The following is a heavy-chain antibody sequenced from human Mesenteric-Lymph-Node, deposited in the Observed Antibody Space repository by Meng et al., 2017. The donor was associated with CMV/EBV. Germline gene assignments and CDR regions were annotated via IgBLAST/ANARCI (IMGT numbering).Heavy chain of an antibody. V-gene: IGHV4-34*01. CDR3: ARWGSGSYNFDY. D-gene: IGHD3-10*01. CDR2: INHSGST. CDR1: GGSFSGYY. J-gene: IGHJ4*02. Sequence: TCAVYGGSFSGYYWSWIRQPPGKGLEWIGEINHSGSTNYNPSLKSRVTISVDTSKNQFSLKLSSVTAADTAVYYCARWGSGSYNFDYWGQGTLVTVSS.